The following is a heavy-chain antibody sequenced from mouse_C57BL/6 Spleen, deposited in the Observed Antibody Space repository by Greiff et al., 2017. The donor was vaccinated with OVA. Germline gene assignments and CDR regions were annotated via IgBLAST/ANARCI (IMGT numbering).Heavy chain of an antibody. CDR2: INHDGSST. Sequence: EVMLVESEGGLVQPGSSMKLSCTASGFTFSDYYMAWVRQVPEKGLEWVANINHDGSSTYYLDSLKSRFIISRDNAKNILYLQMSSLKSEDTATYYCARDAGLRYFDYWGQGTTLTVSS. CDR1: GFTFSDYY. V-gene: IGHV5-16*01. D-gene: IGHD2-4*01. CDR3: ARDAGLRYFDY. J-gene: IGHJ2*01.